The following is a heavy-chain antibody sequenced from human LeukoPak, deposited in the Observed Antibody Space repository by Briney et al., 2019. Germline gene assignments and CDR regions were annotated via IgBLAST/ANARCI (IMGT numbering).Heavy chain of an antibody. CDR1: GYSISSGYY. D-gene: IGHD6-19*01. CDR3: ARDPGPGIAVAGTSS. Sequence: SETLSLTCTVSGYSISSGYYWGWIRQPPGKGLEWIGRIYTSGSTNYNPSLKSRVTISVDTSKNQFSLKLSSVTAADTAVYYCARDPGPGIAVAGTSSWGQGTLVTVSS. CDR2: IYTSGST. J-gene: IGHJ5*02. V-gene: IGHV4-38-2*02.